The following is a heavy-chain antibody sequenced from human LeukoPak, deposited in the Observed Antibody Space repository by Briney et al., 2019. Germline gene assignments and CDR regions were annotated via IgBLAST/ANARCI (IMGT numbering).Heavy chain of an antibody. CDR2: IYHSGSP. Sequence: PSGTLSLTCAVSGGSISSNNWWGWVRQPPGKGLEWIGEIYHSGSPNYNPSLKSRVTISVDKSRNHFSLNLSSVTAADTAVCYCARVNINNWHSCDYWGQGTLVTVSS. J-gene: IGHJ4*02. V-gene: IGHV4-4*02. CDR3: ARVNINNWHSCDY. CDR1: GGSISSNNW. D-gene: IGHD1-1*01.